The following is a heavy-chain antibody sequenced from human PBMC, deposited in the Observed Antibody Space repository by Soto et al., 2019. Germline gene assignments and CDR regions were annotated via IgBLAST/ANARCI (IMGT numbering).Heavy chain of an antibody. D-gene: IGHD1-1*01. J-gene: IGHJ4*02. CDR3: VRGANNFRY. Sequence: EVQPAESGGGLVQPGGSLRLSCAASGFTFSSYWMSWVRQAPGKGLEWVASIKQDGSEKYYVDSVRGRFTISRDNTKNSLYLQMNSLGADDTAVYRCVRGANNFRYWGQGALVTVSS. V-gene: IGHV3-7*05. CDR2: IKQDGSEK. CDR1: GFTFSSYW.